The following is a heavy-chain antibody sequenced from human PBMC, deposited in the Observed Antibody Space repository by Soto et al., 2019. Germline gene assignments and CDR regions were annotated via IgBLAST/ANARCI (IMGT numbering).Heavy chain of an antibody. CDR1: GYTFTNYG. CDR3: ARYGYSSGWYHWYFDF. Sequence: ASVKVSCKASGYTFTNYGVHWVRQAPGQRLEWMGWINAGNGNTKYSQKLQGRVTINRDTSASTAYMELSGLRSEDTAVYYCARYGYSSGWYHWYFDFWGRGTLVTVSS. V-gene: IGHV1-3*01. D-gene: IGHD6-19*01. J-gene: IGHJ2*01. CDR2: INAGNGNT.